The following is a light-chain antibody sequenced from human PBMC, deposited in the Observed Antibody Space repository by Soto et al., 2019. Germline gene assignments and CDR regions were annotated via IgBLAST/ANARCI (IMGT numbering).Light chain of an antibody. CDR3: AAWDDSLDGFYV. CDR1: SSNIGTNT. V-gene: IGLV1-44*01. Sequence: QAVVTQPPSASGTPGQRVTISCSGSSSNIGTNTVNWYLQLPGTAPKLLKYNNNQRPSGVPERFSGSKSGTSASLAIGGLQSEDEADYYCAAWDDSLDGFYVFGSGTKLTVL. CDR2: NNN. J-gene: IGLJ1*01.